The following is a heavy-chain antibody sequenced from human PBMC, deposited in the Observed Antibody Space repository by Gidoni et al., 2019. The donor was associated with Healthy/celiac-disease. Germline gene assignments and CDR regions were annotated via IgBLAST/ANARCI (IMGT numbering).Heavy chain of an antibody. CDR3: ARTLGYCSGGSCYSLDY. V-gene: IGHV3-64*01. CDR2: ISSNGGST. Sequence: EVQLVESGGGLVQPGGSLRLSCAASGFTFSSYAMHWVRQAPGKGLEYVSAISSNGGSTYYANSVKGRFTISRDNSKNTLYLQMGSLRAEDMAVYYCARTLGYCSGGSCYSLDYWGQGTLVTVSS. D-gene: IGHD2-15*01. CDR1: GFTFSSYA. J-gene: IGHJ4*02.